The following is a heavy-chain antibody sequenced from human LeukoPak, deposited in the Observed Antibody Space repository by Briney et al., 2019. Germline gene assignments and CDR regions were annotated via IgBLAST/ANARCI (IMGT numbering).Heavy chain of an antibody. J-gene: IGHJ6*02. V-gene: IGHV4-31*03. CDR2: IYYSGST. D-gene: IGHD2-15*01. CDR3: ARDGRSGGSAYYGMDV. Sequence: SETLSLTCTVSGGSISSGGYYWSWIRQHPGKGLEWIGYIYYSGSTYYNPSLKSRVTISVDTSKNQFSLKLSSVTAADTAVYYCARDGRSGGSAYYGMDVRGQGTTVTVSS. CDR1: GGSISSGGYY.